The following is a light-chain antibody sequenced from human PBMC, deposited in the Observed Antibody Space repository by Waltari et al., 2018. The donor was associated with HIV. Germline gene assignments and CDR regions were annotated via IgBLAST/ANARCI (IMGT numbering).Light chain of an antibody. CDR3: CSYAGSSTVV. J-gene: IGLJ2*01. V-gene: IGLV2-23*02. Sequence: QSALTQPASVSGSPGQSITIPCTGTSSHVGAYNYVSWYQHHPGKAPKLMIYDVNKRPSGVSNRFSGSKSGNTASLTISGLQAEDEADYYCCSYAGSSTVVFGGGTKLTVL. CDR1: SSHVGAYNY. CDR2: DVN.